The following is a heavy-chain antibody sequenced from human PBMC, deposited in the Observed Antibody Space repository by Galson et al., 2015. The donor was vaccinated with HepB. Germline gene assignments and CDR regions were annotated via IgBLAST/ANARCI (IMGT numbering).Heavy chain of an antibody. CDR3: TTDGSIAVAGTRPQDYYYGMDV. D-gene: IGHD6-19*01. CDR2: ISSSSSYI. J-gene: IGHJ6*02. CDR1: GFTFSSYS. V-gene: IGHV3-21*01. Sequence: SLRLSCAASGFTFSSYSMNWVRQAPGKGLEWVPSISSSSSYIYYADSVKGRFTISRDNAKNSLYLQMNSLRAEDTAVYYCTTDGSIAVAGTRPQDYYYGMDVWGQGTTVTVSS.